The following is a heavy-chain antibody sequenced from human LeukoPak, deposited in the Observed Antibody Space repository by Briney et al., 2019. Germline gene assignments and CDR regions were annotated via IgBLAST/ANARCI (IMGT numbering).Heavy chain of an antibody. J-gene: IGHJ4*02. Sequence: PGGSLRLSCAASGFTFSSYAMSWARQAPGKGLEWVSTISASGDSTYYADSVKGRFTISRDISRNTLYVQMNSLRAEDTAVYYCARYIRSPLYYFDYWGQGTLVTVSS. V-gene: IGHV3-23*01. CDR2: ISASGDST. CDR3: ARYIRSPLYYFDY. CDR1: GFTFSSYA. D-gene: IGHD1-1*01.